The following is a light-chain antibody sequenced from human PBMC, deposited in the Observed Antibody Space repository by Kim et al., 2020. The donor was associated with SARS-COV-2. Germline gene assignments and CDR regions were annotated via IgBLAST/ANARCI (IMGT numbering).Light chain of an antibody. J-gene: IGKJ4*01. CDR1: QSLSNY. CDR2: DAS. Sequence: IVLTQSPATLSLSPGDTATLSCRASQSLSNYLAWYQQKPGQAPRLLIHDASKRAPGIPARFSGSGSGTDFTLTISSLESEDFAVYYCQQRSNWPLTFGGGTKLEI. V-gene: IGKV3-11*01. CDR3: QQRSNWPLT.